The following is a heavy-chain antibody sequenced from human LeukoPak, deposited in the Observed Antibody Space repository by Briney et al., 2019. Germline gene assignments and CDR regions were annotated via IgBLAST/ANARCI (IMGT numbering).Heavy chain of an antibody. CDR1: GGSISSYY. CDR2: IYYSGST. CDR3: ASYDSSGTFDY. Sequence: PSETLSLTCTVSGGSISSYYWSWIRQPPGKGLEWIGYIYYSGSTNYNPSLKSRVTISVDTSKNQFSLQLSSVTAADTAVYYCASYDSSGTFDYWGQGTLVTVPS. J-gene: IGHJ4*02. V-gene: IGHV4-59*01. D-gene: IGHD3-22*01.